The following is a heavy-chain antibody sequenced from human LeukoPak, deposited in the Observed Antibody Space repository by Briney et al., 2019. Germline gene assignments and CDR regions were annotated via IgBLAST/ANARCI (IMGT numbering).Heavy chain of an antibody. CDR1: GFTFSSYS. J-gene: IGHJ4*02. Sequence: GGSLRLSCAASGFTFSSYSMNWVRQAPGEGLEWVSSISSSSSYIYYADSVKGRFTISRDNAKNSLYLQMNSLRAEGTAVYYCARDNEGSNYGVFSWYFDYWGQGTLVTVSS. CDR2: ISSSSSYI. CDR3: ARDNEGSNYGVFSWYFDY. V-gene: IGHV3-21*01. D-gene: IGHD4-11*01.